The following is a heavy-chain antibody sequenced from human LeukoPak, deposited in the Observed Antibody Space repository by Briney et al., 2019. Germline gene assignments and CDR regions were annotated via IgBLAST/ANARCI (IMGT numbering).Heavy chain of an antibody. V-gene: IGHV4-39*01. Sequence: TSETLSLTCTVSGGSISSSSYYWGWIRQPPGKGLEWIGSIYYSGSTYYNPSLKSRVTISVDTSKNQFSLKLSSVTAADTAVYYCARHDSSGWFPHSSCFDYWGQGTLVTVSS. CDR2: IYYSGST. CDR1: GGSISSSSYY. CDR3: ARHDSSGWFPHSSCFDY. D-gene: IGHD6-19*01. J-gene: IGHJ4*02.